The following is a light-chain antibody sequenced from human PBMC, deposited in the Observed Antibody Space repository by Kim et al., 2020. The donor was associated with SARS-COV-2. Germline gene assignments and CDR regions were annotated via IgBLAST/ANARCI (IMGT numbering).Light chain of an antibody. CDR2: SAS. J-gene: IGKJ1*01. V-gene: IGKV1-27*01. CDR1: QGISNS. CDR3: QYYDAAPWT. Sequence: ASVGDRVTIPCRASQGISNSLALYQQKPGKVPKVLIYSASALQSGVPSRFSGSGSGTDFTLTISSLQPEDVATYYCQYYDAAPWTFGQGTKVDI.